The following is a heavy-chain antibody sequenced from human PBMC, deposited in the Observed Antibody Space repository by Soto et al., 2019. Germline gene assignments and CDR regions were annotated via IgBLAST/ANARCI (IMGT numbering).Heavy chain of an antibody. CDR2: IYYSGST. CDR1: GGSISSGDYY. CDR3: AREMRAKYGMDV. J-gene: IGHJ6*02. V-gene: IGHV4-30-4*01. Sequence: PSETLSLTCTVSGGSISSGDYYWSWIRQPPGKGLEWIGYIYYSGSTYYNPSLKSRVTISVDTSKNQFSLELSSVTAADTAVYYCAREMRAKYGMDVWGQGTTV.